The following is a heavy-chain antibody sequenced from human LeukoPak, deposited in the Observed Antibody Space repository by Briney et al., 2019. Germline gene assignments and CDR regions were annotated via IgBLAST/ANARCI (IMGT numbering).Heavy chain of an antibody. CDR1: GFTFSSYW. V-gene: IGHV3-74*01. D-gene: IGHD6-13*01. Sequence: GGSLRLSCAVSGFTFSSYWMHWVRQAPGKGLVWVSRINSDGSSTSYADSVKGRFSISRDNAKNTLYLQMNSLRAEDTAVYYCARGIAAPGRDYWGQGTLGTVSS. J-gene: IGHJ4*02. CDR2: INSDGSST. CDR3: ARGIAAPGRDY.